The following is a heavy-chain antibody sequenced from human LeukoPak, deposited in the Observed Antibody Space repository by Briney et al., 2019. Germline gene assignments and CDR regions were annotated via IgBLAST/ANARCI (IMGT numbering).Heavy chain of an antibody. D-gene: IGHD3-10*02. CDR3: ARGGTLFTYFDS. Sequence: SGTLALTCSVSGGSTSDYYWNWIRQPAGQGLEWLGRIYYTGNTAYNPSLESRLTMSLDTAKNQFSLKVTSVTAADTAVYYCARGGTLFTYFDSWGQGTRVAVSS. J-gene: IGHJ4*02. CDR2: IYYTGNT. CDR1: GGSTSDYY. V-gene: IGHV4-4*07.